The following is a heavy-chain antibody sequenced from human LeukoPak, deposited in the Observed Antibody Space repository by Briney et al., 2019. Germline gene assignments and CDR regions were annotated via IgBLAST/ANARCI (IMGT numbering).Heavy chain of an antibody. J-gene: IGHJ6*03. CDR2: ISGNGGST. Sequence: PGGSLRLSCAASGLTFSRYAMSWVRQAPGKGLEWVSTISGNGGSTYYADSVKGRFTISRDNSKNTLYLQVNSLRVEDTAVYNCARGAELRVYYKDAWGKGTTVTVPS. CDR3: ARGAELRVYYKDA. V-gene: IGHV3-23*01. CDR1: GLTFSRYA. D-gene: IGHD1-26*01.